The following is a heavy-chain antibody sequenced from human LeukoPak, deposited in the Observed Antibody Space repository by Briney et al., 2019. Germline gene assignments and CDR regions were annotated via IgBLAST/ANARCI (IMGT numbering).Heavy chain of an antibody. J-gene: IGHJ4*02. CDR1: GFAFTSSA. Sequence: SVKVSCKASGFAFTSSAVQWVRQARGQRLEWIGWIVVGSGNTNYAQKFQERVTITRDMSTSTAYMELSSLRSEDTAVYYCAAGHLDSYCSSTSCYGTFDYWGQGTLVTVSS. D-gene: IGHD2-2*01. CDR3: AAGHLDSYCSSTSCYGTFDY. CDR2: IVVGSGNT. V-gene: IGHV1-58*01.